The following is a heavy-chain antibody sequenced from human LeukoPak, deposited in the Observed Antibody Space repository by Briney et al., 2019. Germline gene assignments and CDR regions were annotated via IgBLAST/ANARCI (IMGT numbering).Heavy chain of an antibody. CDR2: ISYDGSNE. D-gene: IGHD1-7*01. V-gene: IGHV3-30-3*01. CDR1: GFTFSSYA. CDR3: ARDSDWNYD. Sequence: GGSLRLSCAASGFTFSSYAMHWVRQAPGKGLEWVAVISYDGSNEYYADSVKGRFTISRDNSKNTLYLQMNSLRAEDTAVYYCARDSDWNYDWGQGTLVTHCS. J-gene: IGHJ4*02.